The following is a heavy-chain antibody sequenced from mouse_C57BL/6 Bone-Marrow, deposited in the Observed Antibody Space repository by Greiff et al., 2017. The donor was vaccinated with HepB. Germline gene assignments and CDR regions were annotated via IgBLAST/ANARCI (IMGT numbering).Heavy chain of an antibody. V-gene: IGHV1-18*01. CDR3: ARESSYYGSSAWFAY. J-gene: IGHJ3*01. D-gene: IGHD1-1*01. CDR1: GYTFTDYN. CDR2: SNPNNGGT. Sequence: EVQLQQSGPELVKPGASVKIPCKASGYTFTDYNMDWVKQSHGKSLEWIGDSNPNNGGTIYNQKFKGKATLTVDKSSSTAYMELRSLTSEDTAVYYCARESSYYGSSAWFAYWGQGTLVTVSA.